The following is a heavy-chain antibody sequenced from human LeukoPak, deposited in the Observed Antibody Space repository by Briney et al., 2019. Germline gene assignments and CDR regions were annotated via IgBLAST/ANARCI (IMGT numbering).Heavy chain of an antibody. CDR3: ASAGIGYCSSTSCHVYYMDV. V-gene: IGHV4-4*07. J-gene: IGHJ6*03. D-gene: IGHD2-2*01. Sequence: SETLSLTCTVSGGSISSYYWSWIRQPAGKGLEWIGRIYTSGSTNYNPSLKSRVTMSVDTSKNQFSLKLSSVTAADTAVYYCASAGIGYCSSTSCHVYYMDVWGKGTTVTVSS. CDR1: GGSISSYY. CDR2: IYTSGST.